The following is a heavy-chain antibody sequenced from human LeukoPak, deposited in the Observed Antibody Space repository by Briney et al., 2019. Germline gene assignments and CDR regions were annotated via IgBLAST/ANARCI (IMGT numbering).Heavy chain of an antibody. D-gene: IGHD4-17*01. CDR3: AKEIWPTVTTPGWTYFDY. CDR2: IRYDGSKK. CDR1: AFTFSRYG. J-gene: IGHJ4*02. V-gene: IGHV3-30*02. Sequence: GGSLRLSCAASAFTFSRYGMHWVRQAPGKGLEWVAFIRYDGSKKYYADSVKGRFTISRDNSKNTLYLQMNSLRAEDTAVYYCAKEIWPTVTTPGWTYFDYWGQGTLVTVSS.